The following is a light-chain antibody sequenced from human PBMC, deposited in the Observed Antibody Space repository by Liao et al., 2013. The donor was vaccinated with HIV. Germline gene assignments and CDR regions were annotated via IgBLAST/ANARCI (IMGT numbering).Light chain of an antibody. CDR1: NIGSKS. CDR2: YDS. J-gene: IGLJ1*01. V-gene: IGLV3-21*01. CDR3: QVWDSSSDHRV. Sequence: SYDLTQPPSVSVAPGKTARITCGGNNIGSKSVHWYQQKPGQAPVLVIYYDSDRPSGIPERFSGSNSGNTATLTISRVEAGDEADYYCQVWDSSSDHRVFGTGTKVTVL.